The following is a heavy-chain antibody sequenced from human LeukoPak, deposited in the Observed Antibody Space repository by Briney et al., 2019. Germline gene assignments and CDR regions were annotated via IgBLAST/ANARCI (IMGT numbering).Heavy chain of an antibody. V-gene: IGHV3-11*01. CDR2: ISSSGSTI. CDR3: ARAYCSGGSCYYYYYYGMDV. D-gene: IGHD2-15*01. CDR1: GFTFSDYY. Sequence: GGSLRLSCAVSGFTFSDYYMSWIRQAPGKGLEWVSYISSSGSTIYYADSVKGRFTISRDNAKNSLYLQMNSLRAEDTAVYYCARAYCSGGSCYYYYYYGMDVWGQGTTVTVSS. J-gene: IGHJ6*02.